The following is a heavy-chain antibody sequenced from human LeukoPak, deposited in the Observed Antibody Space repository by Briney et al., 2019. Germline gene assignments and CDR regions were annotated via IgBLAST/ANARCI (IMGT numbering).Heavy chain of an antibody. CDR1: GFTFSSYS. J-gene: IGHJ4*02. V-gene: IGHV3-48*02. D-gene: IGHD1-26*01. CDR2: ISSSSSTI. Sequence: GGSLRLSCAASGFTFSSYSMNWVRQAPGKGLEWVSYISSSSSTIYYAGSVKGRFTISRDNAKNSLYLQMNSLRDEDTAVYYCAREVGGGSYYNYFDYWGQGTLVTVSS. CDR3: AREVGGGSYYNYFDY.